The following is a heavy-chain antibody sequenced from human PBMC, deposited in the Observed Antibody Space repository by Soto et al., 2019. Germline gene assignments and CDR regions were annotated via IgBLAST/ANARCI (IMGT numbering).Heavy chain of an antibody. Sequence: QVQLVESGGGVVQPGRSLKLSCAASGFTLSNYGMHWVRQAPVKGLEWVAVIWYDGSQEYYADSVKGRFTISRDTSKNTLYLQINSLRGEDTSVYYCARAADAFDVLGQGTMVTVSS. V-gene: IGHV3-33*01. CDR2: IWYDGSQE. J-gene: IGHJ3*01. CDR3: ARAADAFDV. CDR1: GFTLSNYG.